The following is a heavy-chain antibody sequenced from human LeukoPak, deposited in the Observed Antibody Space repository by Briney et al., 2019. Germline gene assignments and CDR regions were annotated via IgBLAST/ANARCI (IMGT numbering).Heavy chain of an antibody. CDR2: INHSGST. J-gene: IGHJ4*02. Sequence: SETLSLTCAVYGGSFSGYYWSWICQPPGKGLEWIGEINHSGSTNYNPSLKSRVTISVDTSKNQFSLKLSSVTAADTAVYYCARGRLRYFDWLLSPDFDYWGQGTWSPSPQ. CDR3: ARGRLRYFDWLLSPDFDY. D-gene: IGHD3-9*01. V-gene: IGHV4-34*01. CDR1: GGSFSGYY.